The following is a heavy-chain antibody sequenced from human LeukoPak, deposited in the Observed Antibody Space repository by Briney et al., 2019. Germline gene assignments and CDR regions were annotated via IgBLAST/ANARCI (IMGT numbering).Heavy chain of an antibody. V-gene: IGHV4-4*07. CDR2: IHTSGSI. CDR3: ARHVSAYNPHWYFDL. D-gene: IGHD5-24*01. Sequence: PSETLSLTCTVSGDSLSDNYWSWIRQPAGKGLEWIGRIHTSGSINYNPSLKSRVSMLIDTSKNQLSLNLRSLTAADTAVYYCARHVSAYNPHWYFDLWGRGTLVTVSA. J-gene: IGHJ2*01. CDR1: GDSLSDNY.